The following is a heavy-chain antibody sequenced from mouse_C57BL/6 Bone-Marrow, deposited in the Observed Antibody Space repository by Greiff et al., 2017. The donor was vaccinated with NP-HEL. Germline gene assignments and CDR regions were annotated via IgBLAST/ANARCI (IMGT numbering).Heavy chain of an antibody. D-gene: IGHD2-2*01. CDR3: ARGGSTMVTYFDY. V-gene: IGHV1-69*01. CDR1: GYTFTSYW. Sequence: QVQLQQPGAELVMPGASVKLSCKASGYTFTSYWMHWVKQRPGQGLEWIGEIDPSDSYTNYNQKCKGKSTLTVDKSSSTAYMQRSSPTSEEAAVYYCARGGSTMVTYFDYWGQGTTLTVSS. J-gene: IGHJ2*01. CDR2: IDPSDSYT.